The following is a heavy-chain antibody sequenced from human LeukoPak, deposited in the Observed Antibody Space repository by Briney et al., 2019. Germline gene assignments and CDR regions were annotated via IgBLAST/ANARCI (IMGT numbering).Heavy chain of an antibody. CDR1: GFTFSSSA. V-gene: IGHV3-23*01. D-gene: IGHD1-7*01. CDR2: ISGSGTGT. J-gene: IGHJ4*02. Sequence: GGPLRLSCAASGFTFSSSAMSWVRQAPGKGLYWVSAISGSGTGTYYADSVKGRFTISRDNSKNTLYLQMNSLRAEDTAVYYCAKEGGTGTRFDYWGQGTLVTVSS. CDR3: AKEGGTGTRFDY.